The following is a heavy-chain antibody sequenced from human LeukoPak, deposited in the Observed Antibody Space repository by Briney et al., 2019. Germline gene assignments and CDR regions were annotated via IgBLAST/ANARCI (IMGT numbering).Heavy chain of an antibody. V-gene: IGHV3-74*01. J-gene: IGHJ2*01. D-gene: IGHD3-9*01. Sequence: PGGSLRLSCAASGFTFSTFWMHWVRQAPGKGLVWVSRINTDGSITTSAASVKGRFTISRDNAKNTLSLQMNSLRAEDTAVYYFARDLSRGGRGTLVTVSS. CDR2: INTDGSIT. CDR1: GFTFSTFW. CDR3: ARDLSR.